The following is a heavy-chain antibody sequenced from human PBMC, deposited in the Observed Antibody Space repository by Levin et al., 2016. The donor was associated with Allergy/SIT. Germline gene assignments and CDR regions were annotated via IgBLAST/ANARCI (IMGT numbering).Heavy chain of an antibody. CDR3: ALEGCSGGSCYSSH. CDR1: GFTFSNYA. CDR2: ISTSGDTT. D-gene: IGHD2-15*01. J-gene: IGHJ4*02. Sequence: GGSLRLSCAASGFTFSNYAMSWVRQAPGKGLEWVSIISTSGDTTHYADSVKGRFTISRDNSKNTLYLQMNSLRAEDTAVYYCALEGCSGGSCYSSHWGQGTLVTVSS. V-gene: IGHV3-23*01.